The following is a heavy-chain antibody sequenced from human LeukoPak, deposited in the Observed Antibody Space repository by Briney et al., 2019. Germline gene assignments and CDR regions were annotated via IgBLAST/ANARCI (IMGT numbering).Heavy chain of an antibody. D-gene: IGHD2-21*02. Sequence: SVKVSCKASGYTFTSYGISWVRQAPGQGLEWMGGIIPIFGTANYAQKFQGRVTITTDESTSTAYMELSSLRSEDTAVYYCARAMVVVVTAAFDIWGQGTMVTVSS. CDR3: ARAMVVVVTAAFDI. CDR2: IIPIFGTA. J-gene: IGHJ3*02. V-gene: IGHV1-69*05. CDR1: GYTFTSYG.